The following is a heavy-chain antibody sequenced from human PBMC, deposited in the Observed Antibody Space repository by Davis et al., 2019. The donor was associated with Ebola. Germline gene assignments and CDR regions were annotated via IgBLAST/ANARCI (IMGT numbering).Heavy chain of an antibody. CDR2: INAGNGNT. J-gene: IGHJ3*02. CDR1: GYTFTSYA. CDR3: ARAGYYDFWSGYYTGVDAFDI. Sequence: AASVKVSCKASGYTFTSYAMHWVRQAPGQRLEWMGWINAGNGNTKYSQKFQGRVTITRDTSARKAYMELSSLRSEDTAVYYCARAGYYDFWSGYYTGVDAFDIWGQGTMVTVSS. V-gene: IGHV1-3*01. D-gene: IGHD3-3*01.